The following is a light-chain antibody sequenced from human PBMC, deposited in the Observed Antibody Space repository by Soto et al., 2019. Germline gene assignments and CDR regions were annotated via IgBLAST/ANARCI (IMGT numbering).Light chain of an antibody. CDR1: SGHSSYA. V-gene: IGLV4-69*01. CDR2: LNSDGSH. CDR3: QTWGTGIPWV. Sequence: QLVLTQSPSASASLGASVKLTCTLSSGHSSYAIAWHQQQPEKGPRYLVKLNSDGSHSKGDGIPDRFSGSSSRAERYLTISSLQSEDEADYYCQTWGTGIPWVFGGGTQLTVL. J-gene: IGLJ3*02.